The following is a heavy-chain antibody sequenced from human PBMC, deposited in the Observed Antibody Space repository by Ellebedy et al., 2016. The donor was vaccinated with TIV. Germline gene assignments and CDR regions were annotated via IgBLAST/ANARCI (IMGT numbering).Heavy chain of an antibody. CDR3: AKDRYGDRGRYFDY. D-gene: IGHD4-17*01. V-gene: IGHV3-23*01. Sequence: GGSLRLXXAASGFTFSSYAMSWVRQAPGKGLEWVSAISGSAVNTYYADSVKGRFTISRDNSKNTLNLQMNSLRAEDTAVYYCAKDRYGDRGRYFDYWGQGTLVTVSS. J-gene: IGHJ4*02. CDR1: GFTFSSYA. CDR2: ISGSAVNT.